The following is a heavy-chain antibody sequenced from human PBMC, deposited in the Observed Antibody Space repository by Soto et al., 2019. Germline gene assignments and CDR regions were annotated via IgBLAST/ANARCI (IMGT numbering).Heavy chain of an antibody. J-gene: IGHJ6*02. D-gene: IGHD3-9*01. Sequence: EAQLVESGGGLVQPGGSLRLSRAASGFNVGAYEMNWVRQAPGQGLEWISMITSGGTVFYYADSVRGRFAISRDDTENSLHLQMNSLRVEDTAMYYCARGRYALGVWGQGTTVTVSS. CDR3: ARGRYALGV. V-gene: IGHV3-48*03. CDR2: ITSGGTVF. CDR1: GFNVGAYE.